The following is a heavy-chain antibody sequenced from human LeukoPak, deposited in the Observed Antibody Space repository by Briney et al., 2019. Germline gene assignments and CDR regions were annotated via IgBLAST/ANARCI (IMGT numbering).Heavy chain of an antibody. J-gene: IGHJ4*02. V-gene: IGHV4-59*11. Sequence: SETLSLTCVVSGGSLSTHHWSWIRQSPGRALEWIGYISDSGSTNYNPSLKSRVTISVDTSKNQFSLKLTSVTAADTAVYYCARHHHWGTYRYAVGYWGQGTLVTVSS. D-gene: IGHD3-16*02. CDR2: ISDSGST. CDR3: ARHHHWGTYRYAVGY. CDR1: GGSLSTHH.